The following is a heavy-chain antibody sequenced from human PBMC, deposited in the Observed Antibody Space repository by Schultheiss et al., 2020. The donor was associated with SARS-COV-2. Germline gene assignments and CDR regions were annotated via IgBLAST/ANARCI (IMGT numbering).Heavy chain of an antibody. V-gene: IGHV4-59*12. D-gene: IGHD3-22*01. CDR2: IYYSGST. CDR3: AREDYDSSGYSMDV. CDR1: GGSISSYY. J-gene: IGHJ6*02. Sequence: SETLSLTCTVSGGSISSYYWSWIRQPPGKGLEWIGYIYYSGSTNYNPSLKSRVTMSVDTSKNQFSLKLSSVTAADTAVYYCAREDYDSSGYSMDVWGQGTTVTGSS.